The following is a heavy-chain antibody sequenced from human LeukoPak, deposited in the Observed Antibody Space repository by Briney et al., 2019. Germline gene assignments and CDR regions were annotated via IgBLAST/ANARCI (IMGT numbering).Heavy chain of an antibody. D-gene: IGHD3-10*01. CDR2: MKQDGSER. CDR1: GFTFSGFS. CDR3: ARAGSHWHYVY. Sequence: GGSLRLSCAASGFTFSGFSMSWVRQSPTKGLEWVANMKQDGSERYYVDSVKGRFTISRDNAKNSLSLQMNNLRVEDTAVYYCARAGSHWHYVYWGQGTVVTVSS. J-gene: IGHJ4*02. V-gene: IGHV3-7*01.